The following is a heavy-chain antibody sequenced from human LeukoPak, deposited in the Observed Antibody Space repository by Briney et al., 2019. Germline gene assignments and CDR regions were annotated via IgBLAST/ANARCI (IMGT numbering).Heavy chain of an antibody. D-gene: IGHD6-13*01. CDR2: IKSDGSRT. CDR1: GFSFSDYW. J-gene: IGHJ4*02. Sequence: GGSLRLSCAASGFSFSDYWMHWVRQAPGNGLVWVSRIKSDGSRTDYADSVRGRFTISRDNAKNSLYLQMNSLRAEDTAVYYCARGTIAAAGYYYFDYWGQGTQVTVSS. CDR3: ARGTIAAAGYYYFDY. V-gene: IGHV3-74*01.